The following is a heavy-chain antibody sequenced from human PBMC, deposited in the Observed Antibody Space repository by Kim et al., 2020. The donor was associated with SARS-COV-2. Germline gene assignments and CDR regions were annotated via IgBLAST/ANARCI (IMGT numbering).Heavy chain of an antibody. CDR2: INTNTGNP. CDR3: ATDQQVEKYYYYYYGMDV. V-gene: IGHV7-4-1*02. CDR1: GYTFTNYA. J-gene: IGHJ6*02. D-gene: IGHD6-13*01. Sequence: ASVKVSCKASGYTFTNYAMNWVRQAPGQGLEWMGWINTNTGNPTYAQGFTGRFVFSLDTSVSTAYLQISSLQAEDTAVYYCATDQQVEKYYYYYYGMDVWGQGTTVTVSS.